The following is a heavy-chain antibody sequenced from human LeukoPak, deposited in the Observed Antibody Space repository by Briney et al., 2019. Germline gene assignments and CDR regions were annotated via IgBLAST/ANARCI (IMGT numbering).Heavy chain of an antibody. CDR3: ARAIMYYYDSSGSAVYYYYYYMDV. D-gene: IGHD3-22*01. CDR2: IYTSGST. Sequence: SETLSLTCTVSGYSISSSYYWSWIRQPAGKGLEWIGRIYTSGSTNYNPSLKSRVTISVDTSKNQFSLKLSSVTAADTAVYYCARAIMYYYDSSGSAVYYYYYYMDVWGKGTTVTVSS. J-gene: IGHJ6*03. V-gene: IGHV4-4*07. CDR1: GYSISSSYY.